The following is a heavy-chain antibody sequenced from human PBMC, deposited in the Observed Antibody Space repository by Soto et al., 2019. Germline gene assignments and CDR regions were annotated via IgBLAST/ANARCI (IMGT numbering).Heavy chain of an antibody. D-gene: IGHD5-18*01. CDR1: GYSFNSYW. CDR2: IYPGDSDT. V-gene: IGHV5-51*01. J-gene: IGHJ6*02. CDR3: SRHTWAAMAGYYYYGMDV. Sequence: GEPLKSSCKGSGYSFNSYWIDWVRQMHGKGLEWMGIIYPGDSDTRYSQPFQRQVTISAAKSSSTAYLQWSSLKASDTAMYYCSRHTWAAMAGYYYYGMDVWGQGTTVTASS.